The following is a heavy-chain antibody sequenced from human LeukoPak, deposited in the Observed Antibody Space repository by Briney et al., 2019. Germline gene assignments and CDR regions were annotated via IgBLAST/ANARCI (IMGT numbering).Heavy chain of an antibody. CDR1: GGSISSSSYY. J-gene: IGHJ4*02. CDR2: IYYSGST. Sequence: SETLSLTCTVSGGSISSSSYYWGWIRQPPGKGLEWIGSIYYSGSTYYNPSLKSRVTISVDTSKNQFSLKLSSVTAADTAVYYCATQNYRGFYRKGPREDYWGQGTLVTVSS. D-gene: IGHD1-14*01. V-gene: IGHV4-39*07. CDR3: ATQNYRGFYRKGPREDY.